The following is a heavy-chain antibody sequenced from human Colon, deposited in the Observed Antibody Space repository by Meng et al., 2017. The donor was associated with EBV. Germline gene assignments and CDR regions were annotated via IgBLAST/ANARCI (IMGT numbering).Heavy chain of an antibody. D-gene: IGHD3-16*01. V-gene: IGHV4-39*07. CDR1: GDSVSDTNHF. Sequence: QLRLQESGPGLVKPSDTLALTCIVSGDSVSDTNHFWGWVRQAPGKGLEWVGSINSNWNTYSNPSLTSRVTMSLDTSKNQFSLKLSSVTAADTAVYYCVRVRGDFDYWGQGTLVTVSS. CDR3: VRVRGDFDY. J-gene: IGHJ4*02. CDR2: INSNWNT.